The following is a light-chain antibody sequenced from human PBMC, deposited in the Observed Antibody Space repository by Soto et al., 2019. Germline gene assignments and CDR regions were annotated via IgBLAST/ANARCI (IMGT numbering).Light chain of an antibody. Sequence: QSVLTQPPSASGTPGQRVTIFCSRTVSNIGKNSVDWYQQFPGVAPTLLIFRDTLRPSGVPDRFSGAKSGTTASLAISGLQSGDECEYYCAAWDDSLNGVIFGGGTKVTVL. V-gene: IGLV1-44*01. CDR3: AAWDDSLNGVI. CDR2: RDT. CDR1: VSNIGKNS. J-gene: IGLJ2*01.